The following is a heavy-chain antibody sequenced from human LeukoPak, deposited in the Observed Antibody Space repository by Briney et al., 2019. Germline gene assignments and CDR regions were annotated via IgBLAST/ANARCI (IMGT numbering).Heavy chain of an antibody. V-gene: IGHV3-74*01. CDR3: ARDPIVATIESYYYMDV. CDR2: INSDGSST. D-gene: IGHD5-12*01. CDR1: GFTFSSYW. J-gene: IGHJ6*03. Sequence: PGGSLRLSCAASGFTFSSYWMHWVRQAPGKGLVWVSRINSDGSSTSYADSVKGRFTISRDNSKNTLYLQMNSLRAEDTAVYYCARDPIVATIESYYYMDVWGKGTTVTVSS.